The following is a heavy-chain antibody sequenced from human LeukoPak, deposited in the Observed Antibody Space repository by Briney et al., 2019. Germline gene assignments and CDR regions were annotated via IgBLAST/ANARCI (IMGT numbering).Heavy chain of an antibody. V-gene: IGHV1-69*06. CDR1: GGTFSSYA. CDR3: ASALYSGSYYSHYYYMDV. J-gene: IGHJ6*03. Sequence: SVKVSCKASGGTFSSYAISWVRQAPGQGLEWMGGIIPVFGTANYAQKFQGRVTITADKSTSTAYMELSSLRSEDTAVYYCASALYSGSYYSHYYYMDVWGKGTTVTVSS. D-gene: IGHD1-26*01. CDR2: IIPVFGTA.